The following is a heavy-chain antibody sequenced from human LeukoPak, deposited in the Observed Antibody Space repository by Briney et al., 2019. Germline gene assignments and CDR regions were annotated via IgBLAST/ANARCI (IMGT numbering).Heavy chain of an antibody. CDR3: ARYDGATGAFDF. V-gene: IGHV4-4*09. J-gene: IGHJ4*02. CDR1: GGSISGYY. CDR2: VYASGSS. Sequence: SETLSLTCSVSGGSISGYYWSWIRQPPGTGLDWIGYVYASGSSNYNPSLKSRVTMSLDPSKNQFSLRLSAVTAADTALYYCARYDGATGAFDFWGQGTLVTVSS. D-gene: IGHD5-12*01.